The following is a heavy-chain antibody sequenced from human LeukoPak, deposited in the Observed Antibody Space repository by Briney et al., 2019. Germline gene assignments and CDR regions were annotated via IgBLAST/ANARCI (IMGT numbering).Heavy chain of an antibody. D-gene: IGHD5-24*01. CDR3: ARDGDGDIDFDY. J-gene: IGHJ4*02. V-gene: IGHV3-74*01. Sequence: GGSLRLSCAASGFSFSSYGMHWVRQAPGKGLVWVSHINSDGSTTNYADSVKGRFTISRDNAKNTLYLQMNSLRAEDTAVYYCARDGDGDIDFDYWGQGTLVTVSS. CDR2: INSDGSTT. CDR1: GFSFSSYG.